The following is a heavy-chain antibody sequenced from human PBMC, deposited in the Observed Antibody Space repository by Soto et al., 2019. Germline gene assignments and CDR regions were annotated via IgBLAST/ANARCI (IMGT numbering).Heavy chain of an antibody. CDR3: AVRYALGSGYPCFAFGI. D-gene: IGHD3-3*01. J-gene: IGHJ3*02. Sequence: ASVKVSCKASGGTFSSYAISWVRQAPGQGLEWMGGIIPICGTANYAQKFQGRVTITADESTSTAYMELSSLRSEDTAVYYCAVRYALGSGYPCFAFGISRPGTTDTVS. CDR2: IIPICGTA. V-gene: IGHV1-69*13. CDR1: GGTFSSYA.